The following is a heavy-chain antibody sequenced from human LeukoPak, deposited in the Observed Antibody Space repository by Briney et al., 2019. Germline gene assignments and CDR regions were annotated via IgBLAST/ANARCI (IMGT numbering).Heavy chain of an antibody. D-gene: IGHD3-16*01. V-gene: IGHV1-2*02. Sequence: ASVEVSCKASGYTFTGHYIHWVRQAPGQGLEWMGWINPNSGGTNYEQKFQGRVSMTRETSSTTVYMELNRLKSDDTAVFYCARDRGPDWWGSFDSWGQGTLVTVSS. CDR2: INPNSGGT. J-gene: IGHJ4*02. CDR1: GYTFTGHY. CDR3: ARDRGPDWWGSFDS.